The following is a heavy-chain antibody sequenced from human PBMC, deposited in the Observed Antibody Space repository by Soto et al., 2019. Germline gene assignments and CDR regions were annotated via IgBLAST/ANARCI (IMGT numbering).Heavy chain of an antibody. Sequence: GASVKVSCKASGYTFTSYGISWVRQAPGQGLEWMGWISAYNGNTNYAQKLQGRVTMTTDTSTSTAYMELRSLRSDDTAVYYCARDSGPNYDFWSGPYYFDYWGQGTLVTVSS. D-gene: IGHD3-3*01. J-gene: IGHJ4*02. V-gene: IGHV1-18*01. CDR1: GYTFTSYG. CDR2: ISAYNGNT. CDR3: ARDSGPNYDFWSGPYYFDY.